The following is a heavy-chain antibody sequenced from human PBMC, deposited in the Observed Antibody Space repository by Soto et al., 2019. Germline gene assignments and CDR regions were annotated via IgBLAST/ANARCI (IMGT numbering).Heavy chain of an antibody. CDR3: ASDYYDSSGDDTSSADY. J-gene: IGHJ4*02. D-gene: IGHD3-22*01. CDR2: ISYDGSNK. CDR1: GFTFSSYG. V-gene: IGHV3-30*03. Sequence: QVQLVESGGGVVQPGRSLRLSCAASGFTFSSYGMHWVRQAPGKGLEWVAVISYDGSNKYYADSVKGRFTISRDNSKNTLYLQMNSLRAEDTAVYYCASDYYDSSGDDTSSADYWGQGTLVTVSS.